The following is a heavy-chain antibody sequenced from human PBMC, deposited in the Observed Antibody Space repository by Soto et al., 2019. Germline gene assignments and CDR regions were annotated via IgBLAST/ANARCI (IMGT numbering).Heavy chain of an antibody. CDR3: ARDQCSGGSCFNWFDP. Sequence: QVQRVESGGGVVQPGRSLRLSCAASGFTFSSYAIHWVRQAPGKGLEWVAVISYDGSNKDYADSVKGRFTISRDNSKNTLYLLMNSLRPEDTAVYYCARDQCSGGSCFNWFDPWGQGTLVTVSS. CDR2: ISYDGSNK. D-gene: IGHD2-15*01. CDR1: GFTFSSYA. V-gene: IGHV3-30-3*01. J-gene: IGHJ5*02.